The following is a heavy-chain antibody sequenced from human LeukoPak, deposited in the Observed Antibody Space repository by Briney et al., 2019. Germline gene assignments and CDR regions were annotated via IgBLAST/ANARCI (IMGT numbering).Heavy chain of an antibody. D-gene: IGHD4-17*01. J-gene: IGHJ4*02. Sequence: GGSLRLSCAASGFTFSSYVMNWVRQAPGKGLEWVSAITGSGGSTYYADSVKGRFTISRDNAKNTLYLQMNSLRAEDTAVYYCARDPDGDYGSYFDYWGQGTLVTVSS. V-gene: IGHV3-23*01. CDR3: ARDPDGDYGSYFDY. CDR2: ITGSGGST. CDR1: GFTFSSYV.